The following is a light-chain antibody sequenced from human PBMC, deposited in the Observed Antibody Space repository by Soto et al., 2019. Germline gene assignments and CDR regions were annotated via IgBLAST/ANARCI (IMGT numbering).Light chain of an antibody. CDR3: QHYDNLPPFT. CDR1: QDIRKY. Sequence: DIQMTQSPSSLSASVGDRVTITCQESQDIRKYLNWYQQKPGRAPKLLIYGASNLETGVPSRFSGSGYGTDFTFTISSLQPEDIATYYCQHYDNLPPFTFGPGTKVAIK. V-gene: IGKV1-33*01. J-gene: IGKJ3*01. CDR2: GAS.